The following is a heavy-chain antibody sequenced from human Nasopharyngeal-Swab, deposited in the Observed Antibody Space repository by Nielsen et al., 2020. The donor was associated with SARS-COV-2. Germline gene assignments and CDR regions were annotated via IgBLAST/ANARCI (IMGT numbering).Heavy chain of an antibody. J-gene: IGHJ6*02. CDR2: ISSSSSYT. V-gene: IGHV3-11*06. CDR1: GFTFSYYY. D-gene: IGHD6-13*01. Sequence: SLKISCAASGFTFSYYYISWIRQAPGKGLEWVSHISSSSSYTNYADSVKGRFTISRDNAKNSLYLQMNSLRAEDTAVYYCARGGQQQLDYYYYGMDVWAQGTTVSVSS. CDR3: ARGGQQQLDYYYYGMDV.